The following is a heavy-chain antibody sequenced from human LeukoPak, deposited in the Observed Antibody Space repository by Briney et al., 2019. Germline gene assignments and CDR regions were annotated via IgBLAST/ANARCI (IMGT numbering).Heavy chain of an antibody. J-gene: IGHJ4*02. V-gene: IGHV4-39*07. CDR3: ARAPYSSGPIDY. D-gene: IGHD6-19*01. CDR2: MSHSGTT. CDR1: GGSLISTDHH. Sequence: SETLSLTCVVSGGSLISTDHHWGWIRQTPGKGLEWIGSMSHSGTTYYNPSLMSRVTMSVDTSKNQLSLKLSSVTAADTAVYYCARAPYSSGPIDYWGQGTLVTVSS.